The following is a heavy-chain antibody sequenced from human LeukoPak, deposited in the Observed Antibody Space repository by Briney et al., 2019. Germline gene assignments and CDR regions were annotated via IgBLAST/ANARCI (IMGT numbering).Heavy chain of an antibody. CDR3: ARDARGYSYGLLPDAFDI. D-gene: IGHD5-18*01. J-gene: IGHJ3*02. V-gene: IGHV3-11*04. Sequence: GGSLRLSCAASGFTFSDYYMSWIRQAPGKGLEWVSYISSSSSTIYYADSVKGRFTIPRDNAKNSLYLQMNSLRAEDTAVYYCARDARGYSYGLLPDAFDIWGQGTMVTVSS. CDR1: GFTFSDYY. CDR2: ISSSSSTI.